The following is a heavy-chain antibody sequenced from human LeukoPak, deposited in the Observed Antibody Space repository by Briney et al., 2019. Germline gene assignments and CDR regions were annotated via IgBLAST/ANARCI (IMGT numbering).Heavy chain of an antibody. D-gene: IGHD2-15*01. CDR1: GYSFTSYW. J-gene: IGHJ3*01. CDR3: AGHSFDTVDAFDV. V-gene: IGHV5-10-1*01. Sequence: PGESLRISCKGSGYSFTSYWISWVRQMPGKGLEWMGRVDPSDSYTNYSPSFQGHVSISADKSISTAYLQWRSLKASDTAMYYCAGHSFDTVDAFDVWGQGTIVIVSA. CDR2: VDPSDSYT.